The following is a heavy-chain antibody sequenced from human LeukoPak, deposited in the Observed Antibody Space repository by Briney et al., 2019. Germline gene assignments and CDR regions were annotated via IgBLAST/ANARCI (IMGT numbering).Heavy chain of an antibody. Sequence: SETLPLTCTVSGGSISSYYWSWIRQPPGKGPEWTGYIYYSGSTNYNPSLKSRVTISVDTSKNQFSLKLSSVTPEDTAVYYCVRLVSGDIDYWGQGTLVTVSS. V-gene: IGHV4-59*08. CDR2: IYYSGST. D-gene: IGHD5-12*01. CDR1: GGSISSYY. CDR3: VRLVSGDIDY. J-gene: IGHJ4*02.